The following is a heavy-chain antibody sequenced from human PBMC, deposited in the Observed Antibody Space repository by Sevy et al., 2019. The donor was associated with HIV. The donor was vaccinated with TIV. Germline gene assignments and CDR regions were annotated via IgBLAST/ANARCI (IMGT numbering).Heavy chain of an antibody. CDR2: VYFTGNT. CDR3: ARDSTTRPRVLDY. CDR1: GESISSYF. J-gene: IGHJ4*02. V-gene: IGHV4-59*01. Sequence: SETLSLTCSVSGESISSYFWTWVRQSPGKGLEWIGNVYFTGNTDYSPSLKSRVTLSLDTSKSQFSLTLKSVTAADTAIYFSARDSTTRPRVLDYWGQGTLVTVSS. D-gene: IGHD1-1*01.